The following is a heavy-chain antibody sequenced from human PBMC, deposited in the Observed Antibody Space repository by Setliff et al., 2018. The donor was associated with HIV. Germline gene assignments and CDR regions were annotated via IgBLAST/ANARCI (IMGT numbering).Heavy chain of an antibody. CDR1: GGSFSDYY. V-gene: IGHV4-34*01. CDR2: INHSGRT. D-gene: IGHD2-8*02. CDR3: ARVSVTYWYSIYRNYYYHMDV. J-gene: IGHJ6*03. Sequence: PSETLSLTCAIYGGSFSDYYWSWIRQPPGKGLEWIGEINHSGRTNYSPSLRSRVTLSVDTSKSQFSLKLRSVTAADTAVYYCARVSVTYWYSIYRNYYYHMDVWGKGTTVTVSS.